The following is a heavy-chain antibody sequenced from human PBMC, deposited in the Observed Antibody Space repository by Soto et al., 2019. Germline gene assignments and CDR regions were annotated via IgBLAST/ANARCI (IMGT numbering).Heavy chain of an antibody. CDR3: AGVEYGVRGVIINDY. CDR1: GESFSGYY. J-gene: IGHJ4*02. CDR2: INHSGST. Sequence: SETLSLTCAMYGESFSGYYWSWIRQPPGKGLEWIGEINHSGSTNYNPSLKSRVTISLDTSKDQFSLKPSSVTAADTAVYYCAGVEYGVRGVIINDYWGQGALVTVSS. D-gene: IGHD3-10*01. V-gene: IGHV4-34*01.